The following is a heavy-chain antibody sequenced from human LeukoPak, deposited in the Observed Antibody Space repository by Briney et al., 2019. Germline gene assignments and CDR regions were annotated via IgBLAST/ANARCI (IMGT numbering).Heavy chain of an antibody. Sequence: PGGSLRLSCAASGFTFDDYAMHWVRQAPGKGLEWVSGISWNSGSIGYADSVKGRFTISRDNAKNSLYLQMNSLRAEDTAVYYCAREMAAADYWGQGTLVTVSS. V-gene: IGHV3-9*01. J-gene: IGHJ4*02. CDR3: AREMAAADY. D-gene: IGHD6-13*01. CDR1: GFTFDDYA. CDR2: ISWNSGSI.